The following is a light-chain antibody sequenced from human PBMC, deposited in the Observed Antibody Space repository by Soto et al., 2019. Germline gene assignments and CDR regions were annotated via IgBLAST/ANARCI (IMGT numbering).Light chain of an antibody. CDR3: RSYTSSTTL. J-gene: IGLJ1*01. Sequence: QSVLTQPASVSGSPGQSITISCTGASSDVGGYNYVSWYQQHPGKAPKLIIYAVTDRPSGVPSRFSGSKSGNTASLDISGVQAQDEADYYCRSYTSSTTLFGNGTKLTVL. CDR2: AVT. CDR1: SSDVGGYNY. V-gene: IGLV2-14*01.